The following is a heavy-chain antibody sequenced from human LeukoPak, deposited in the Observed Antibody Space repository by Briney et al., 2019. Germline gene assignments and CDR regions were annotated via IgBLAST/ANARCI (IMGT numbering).Heavy chain of an antibody. CDR1: GDSVSTNFAA. Sequence: PSQTLSLTCAISGDSVSTNFAAWNWLRQSPSRGLEWLGRTYYRSRWINEYAKSVQSRISISPDTSKNQFSLQLNFVTPEDTAVYYCARESGDYVKFDYWGQGTLVTVSS. V-gene: IGHV6-1*01. D-gene: IGHD3-16*01. CDR2: TYYRSRWIN. J-gene: IGHJ4*02. CDR3: ARESGDYVKFDY.